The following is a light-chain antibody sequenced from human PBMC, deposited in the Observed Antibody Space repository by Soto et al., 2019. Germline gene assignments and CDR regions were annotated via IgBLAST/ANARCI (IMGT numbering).Light chain of an antibody. CDR2: EVS. V-gene: IGLV2-14*01. J-gene: IGLJ3*02. Sequence: QSVLTQPASVSGSPGQSITISCTGTSSDVGGHNYVSWYQQHPGKAPKLLIYEVSNRPSGVSNRFSGSKSGNTASLTISGLQAEDEAEYYCSSYRSGSTPWLFGGGTKLTVL. CDR3: SSYRSGSTPWL. CDR1: SSDVGGHNY.